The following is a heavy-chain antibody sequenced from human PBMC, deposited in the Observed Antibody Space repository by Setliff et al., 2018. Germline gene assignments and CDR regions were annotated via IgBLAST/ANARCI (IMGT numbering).Heavy chain of an antibody. CDR1: GLSFGDDA. D-gene: IGHD6-13*01. J-gene: IGHJ3*02. CDR3: VKEGIAATGTAFDI. V-gene: IGHV3-23*03. Sequence: GGSLRLSCAVSGLSFGDDAMAWVRQAPGKGLEWVSFVYSDGITAHYADSVKGRFTISRDNSKNMVYLQLNSLRPEDTAVYYCVKEGIAATGTAFDIWGQGTMVTVSS. CDR2: VYSDGITA.